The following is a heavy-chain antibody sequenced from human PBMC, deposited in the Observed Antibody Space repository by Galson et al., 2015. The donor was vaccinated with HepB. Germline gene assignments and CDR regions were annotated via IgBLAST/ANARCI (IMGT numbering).Heavy chain of an antibody. J-gene: IGHJ6*02. V-gene: IGHV3-30*18. D-gene: IGHD3-22*01. CDR2: ISYDVSTK. Sequence: SLRLSCAASGFTFSSYGMHWVRQAPGKGLEWVAVISYDVSTKYYADSVKGRFTISRDNSKSTLYLQVNSLRAEDTAVYYCAKAPGESYYDYYYYGMDVWGQGTTVTVSS. CDR3: AKAPGESYYDYYYYGMDV. CDR1: GFTFSSYG.